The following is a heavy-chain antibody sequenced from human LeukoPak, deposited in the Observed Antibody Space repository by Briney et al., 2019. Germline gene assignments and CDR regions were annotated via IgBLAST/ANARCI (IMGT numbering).Heavy chain of an antibody. Sequence: ASVKVSCKASGYTFTSYGISWVRQAPGQGLEWMGWISAYNGNTNYAQKLQGRVTMTTDTSTSTAYMELRSLRSDDTAVYYCARIEGGDSYDILTGSHYYYYYMDVWGKGTTVTISS. J-gene: IGHJ6*03. CDR2: ISAYNGNT. CDR1: GYTFTSYG. D-gene: IGHD3-9*01. V-gene: IGHV1-18*01. CDR3: ARIEGGDSYDILTGSHYYYYYMDV.